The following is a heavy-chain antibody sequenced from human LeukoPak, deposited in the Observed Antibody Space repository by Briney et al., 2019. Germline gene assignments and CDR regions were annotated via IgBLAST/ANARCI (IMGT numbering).Heavy chain of an antibody. D-gene: IGHD5-18*01. Sequence: GGSLRLSCAASGFTFSNYWMSWVRQAPGKGLEWVANIKQDGSEKYYVDSVKGRFTISRDNAKNSLYLQMNSLRAEDTAVYYCATRYSYGYGSFDYWGQGTLVTVSS. CDR3: ATRYSYGYGSFDY. CDR2: IKQDGSEK. V-gene: IGHV3-7*01. J-gene: IGHJ4*02. CDR1: GFTFSNYW.